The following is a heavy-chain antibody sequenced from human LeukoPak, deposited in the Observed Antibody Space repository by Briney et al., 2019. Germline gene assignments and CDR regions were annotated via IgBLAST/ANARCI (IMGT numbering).Heavy chain of an antibody. CDR2: INHSGST. CDR1: GGSFSGYY. D-gene: IGHD3-22*01. CDR3: ARDYYDSSGYVLDY. V-gene: IGHV4-34*01. Sequence: SETLSLTCAVYGGSFSGYYWSWIRQPPGKGLEWIGEINHSGSTNYDPSLKSRVTISVDTSKNQFSPKLSSVTAADTAVYYCARDYYDSSGYVLDYWGQGALVTVSS. J-gene: IGHJ4*02.